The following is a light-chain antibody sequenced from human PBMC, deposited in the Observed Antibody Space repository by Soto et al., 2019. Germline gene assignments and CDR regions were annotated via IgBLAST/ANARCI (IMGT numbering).Light chain of an antibody. V-gene: IGLV1-44*01. J-gene: IGLJ1*01. CDR3: AAWDDSLNGFYV. CDR2: SNN. Sequence: QSVLTQPPSASGTPGQRVTISCSGSSSNIGSNTVNWYQQLPGTAPKLLIYSNNQRPSGVPDRFSGSKSGTSASLAISGLQSVDEADCYCAAWDDSLNGFYVFGTGTKVTVL. CDR1: SSNIGSNT.